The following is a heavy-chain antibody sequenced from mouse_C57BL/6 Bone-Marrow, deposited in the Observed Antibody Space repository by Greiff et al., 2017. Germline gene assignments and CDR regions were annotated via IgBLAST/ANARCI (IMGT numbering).Heavy chain of an antibody. CDR1: GFTFTSYW. V-gene: IGHV1-55*01. CDR2: IYPGSGST. J-gene: IGHJ3*01. D-gene: IGHD2-3*01. CDR3: ARWLLRFAY. Sequence: QVQLQQSGAELVKPGASVKMSCKASGFTFTSYWITWVKQRPGQGLEWIGGIYPGSGSTNYNEKFKSKATLTVDTSSSTAYMQLSSLTSEDSAVYYCARWLLRFAYWGQGTLVTVSA.